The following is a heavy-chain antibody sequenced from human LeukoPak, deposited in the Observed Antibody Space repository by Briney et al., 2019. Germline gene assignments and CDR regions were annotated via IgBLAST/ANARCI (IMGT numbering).Heavy chain of an antibody. CDR3: ARGLGTAMTFDY. V-gene: IGHV4-34*01. CDR2: INHSGST. Sequence: SETLSLTCAVYGGSFSGYYWSWIRQPPGKGMEWIGEINHSGSTNYNPSLKSRVTISVDTSKNQFSLKLSSVTAADTAVYYCARGLGTAMTFDYWGQGTLVTVSS. D-gene: IGHD5-18*01. J-gene: IGHJ4*02. CDR1: GGSFSGYY.